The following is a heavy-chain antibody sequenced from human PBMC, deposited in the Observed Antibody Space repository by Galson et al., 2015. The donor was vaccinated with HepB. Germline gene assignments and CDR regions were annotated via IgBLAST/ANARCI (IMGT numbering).Heavy chain of an antibody. V-gene: IGHV3-21*01. CDR3: ARPTEPGRAAAADFDY. D-gene: IGHD6-13*01. CDR1: GFTFSSYS. J-gene: IGHJ4*02. CDR2: ISSSSSYI. Sequence: SLRLSCAASGFTFSSYSMNWVRQAPGKGLEWVSSISSSSSYIYYADSVKGRFTISRDNAKNSLYLQMNSLRAEDTAVYYCARPTEPGRAAAADFDYWGQGTLVTVSS.